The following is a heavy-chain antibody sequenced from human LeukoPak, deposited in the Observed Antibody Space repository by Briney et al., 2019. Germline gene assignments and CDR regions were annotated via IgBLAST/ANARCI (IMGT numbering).Heavy chain of an antibody. V-gene: IGHV3-15*01. J-gene: IGHJ6*03. CDR1: GFTFSNAW. D-gene: IGHD6-13*01. CDR3: AKGGQQRSPYMDV. CDR2: IKSKTDGGTT. Sequence: GGSLRLSCAASGFTFSNAWMSWVRQAPGKGLEWVGRIKSKTDGGTTDYAAPVKGRFTISRDNSKNTLYLQMNSLRAEDTAVYYCAKGGQQRSPYMDVWGKGTTVTISS.